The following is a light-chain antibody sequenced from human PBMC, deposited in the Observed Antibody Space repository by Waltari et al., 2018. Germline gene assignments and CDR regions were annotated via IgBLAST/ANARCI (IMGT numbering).Light chain of an antibody. V-gene: IGKV2-28*01. Sequence: EIVMTQSPLYLAVTPGEPASISCRSSQSLLYSNGQNYLDWFLHKPRQSPQLLIYLGSNRASGVPDRFSGSGSGTDLTLKISRVEAEDVGVYYCMQAVRAPLTFGGGTKVEIK. CDR3: MQAVRAPLT. CDR2: LGS. CDR1: QSLLYSNGQNY. J-gene: IGKJ4*01.